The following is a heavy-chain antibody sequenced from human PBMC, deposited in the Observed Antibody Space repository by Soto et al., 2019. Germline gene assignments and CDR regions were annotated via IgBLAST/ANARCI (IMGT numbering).Heavy chain of an antibody. CDR3: AIFKGTYGGRSLFDF. D-gene: IGHD3-16*01. J-gene: IGHJ4*02. CDR2: TYYRSKWYN. Sequence: SQTLSLTCAISGDSVSSDRAAWNCIRQSPSRGLEWLGRTYYRSKWYNDYAVSVKSRITINPDTSKNQFSLQLKSVTPEDTALNYCAIFKGTYGGRSLFDFWGRGPPVIVAS. V-gene: IGHV6-1*01. CDR1: GDSVSSDRAA.